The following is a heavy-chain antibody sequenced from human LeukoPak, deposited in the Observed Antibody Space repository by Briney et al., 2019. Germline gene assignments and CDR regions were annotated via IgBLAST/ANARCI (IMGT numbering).Heavy chain of an antibody. Sequence: GGSLRLSCAASGFTFDDYAMHWVRQAPGKGLEWVSGISWNSGSIGYADSVKGRFTISRDNAKNSLYLQMNSLRAEDTALYYCAKGQALYDILTGYYFDWGQGTLVTVSS. CDR2: ISWNSGSI. V-gene: IGHV3-9*01. D-gene: IGHD3-9*01. CDR1: GFTFDDYA. CDR3: AKGQALYDILTGYYFD. J-gene: IGHJ4*02.